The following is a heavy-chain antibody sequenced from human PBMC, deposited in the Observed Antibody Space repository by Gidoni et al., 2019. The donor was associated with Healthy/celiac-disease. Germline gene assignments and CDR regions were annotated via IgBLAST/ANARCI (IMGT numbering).Heavy chain of an antibody. CDR3: ARLSTVVTLFPDY. V-gene: IGHV3-21*01. CDR2: ISSSSSYI. D-gene: IGHD4-17*01. J-gene: IGHJ4*02. CDR1: GFTFSSYS. Sequence: EVQLVESGGGLVKPGGSLRLSCAASGFTFSSYSMNWVRQAPGKGLEWVSSISSSSSYIYYADSVKGRFTISRDNAKNSLYLQMNSLRAEDTAVYYCARLSTVVTLFPDYWGQGTLVTVSS.